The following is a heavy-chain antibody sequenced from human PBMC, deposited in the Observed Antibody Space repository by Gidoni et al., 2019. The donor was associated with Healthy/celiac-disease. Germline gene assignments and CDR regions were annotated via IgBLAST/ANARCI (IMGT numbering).Heavy chain of an antibody. CDR2: IRSKANSYAT. D-gene: IGHD4-17*01. V-gene: IGHV3-73*02. Sequence: EVQLVESGGGLVQTGGSLKLSCAAYGFTFSCSAMHRVRQASGKGLEWVGRIRSKANSYATAYAASVKGRFTISRYDSKSTAYLQLNSLKTEDTAVYYCTRHYGDYGANWYFDLWGRGTLVTVSS. CDR3: TRHYGDYGANWYFDL. J-gene: IGHJ2*01. CDR1: GFTFSCSA.